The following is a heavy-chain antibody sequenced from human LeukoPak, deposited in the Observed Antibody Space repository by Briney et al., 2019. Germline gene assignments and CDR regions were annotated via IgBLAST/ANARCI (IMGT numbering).Heavy chain of an antibody. CDR3: AREFPYYYDTSGYYVDY. Sequence: PGGSLRLSCAASGFTFSSYSMNWVRQAPGEGLEWVSYIGSSSNTIYYADSVKGRFTVSRDNAKNSLYLQMNSLRAEDTAVYYCAREFPYYYDTSGYYVDYWGQGTLVTVSS. CDR2: IGSSSNTI. CDR1: GFTFSSYS. D-gene: IGHD3-22*01. J-gene: IGHJ4*02. V-gene: IGHV3-48*04.